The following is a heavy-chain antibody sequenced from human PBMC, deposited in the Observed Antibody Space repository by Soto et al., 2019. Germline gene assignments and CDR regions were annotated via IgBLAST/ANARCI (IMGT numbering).Heavy chain of an antibody. CDR2: ISYDGSNK. CDR1: GFTFSSYA. CDR3: ARGRYYDFWSGYSTYYYGMDV. Sequence: GGSLRLSCAASGFTFSSYAMHWVRQAPGKGLEWVAVISYDGSNKYYADSVKGRFTISRDNSKSTLYLQMNSLRAEDTAVYYCARGRYYDFWSGYSTYYYGMDVWGQGTTVTVSS. V-gene: IGHV3-30-3*01. D-gene: IGHD3-3*01. J-gene: IGHJ6*02.